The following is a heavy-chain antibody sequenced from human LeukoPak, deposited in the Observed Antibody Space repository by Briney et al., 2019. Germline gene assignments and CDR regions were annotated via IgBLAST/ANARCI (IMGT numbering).Heavy chain of an antibody. CDR2: ISAYNGNT. Sequence: GASVKVSCKASGYTFTSYGISWVRQAPGQGLEWMGWISAYNGNTNYAQKLQGRVTMTTDTSTSTAYMELRSPRSDDTAVYYCARDCMPYYYDSSGYPDHWGQGTLVTVSS. V-gene: IGHV1-18*01. CDR1: GYTFTSYG. J-gene: IGHJ5*02. CDR3: ARDCMPYYYDSSGYPDH. D-gene: IGHD3-22*01.